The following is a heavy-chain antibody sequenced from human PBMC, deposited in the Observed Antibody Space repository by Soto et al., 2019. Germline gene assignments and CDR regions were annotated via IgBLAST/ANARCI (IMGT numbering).Heavy chain of an antibody. Sequence: LSLTCTVSGGSISGYYWNWIRQPPGKGLEYIGHIYYIGTTNYNPSLKSRATISVDTSKSQFSLKLTSVTAADTAVYFCARSGSKYGANAFDIWDQGTMVTVSS. CDR3: ARSGSKYGANAFDI. J-gene: IGHJ3*02. D-gene: IGHD5-18*01. CDR2: IYYIGTT. V-gene: IGHV4-59*01. CDR1: GGSISGYY.